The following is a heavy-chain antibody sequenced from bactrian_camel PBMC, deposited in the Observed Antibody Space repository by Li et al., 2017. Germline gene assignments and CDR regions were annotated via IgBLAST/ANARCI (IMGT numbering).Heavy chain of an antibody. V-gene: IGHV3S53*01. CDR3: VLNYYSGSWSFVY. CDR1: GYTHCMYD. Sequence: HVQLVESGGGSVQAGGSLRLSCAASGYTHCMYDMSWYRQAPGKEREFVSGISSLGSTSYADSVKGRFTLSWDDAENTLYLQVNSLKTDDTAMYYCVLNYYSGSWSFVYWGRGTQVTVS. J-gene: IGHJ4*01. CDR2: ISSLGST. D-gene: IGHD3*01.